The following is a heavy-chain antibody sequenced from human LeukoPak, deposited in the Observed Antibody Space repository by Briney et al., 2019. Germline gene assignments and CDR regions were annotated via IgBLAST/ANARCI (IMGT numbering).Heavy chain of an antibody. J-gene: IGHJ4*02. V-gene: IGHV4-59*08. CDR2: IYYSGST. CDR1: GGSISSYY. D-gene: IGHD6-19*01. Sequence: SETLSLTCTVSGGSISSYYWSWIRQPPGEGLEWIGYIYYSGSTNYNPSLKSRVTTSVDTSKNQFSLKLSSVTAADTAVYYCARHAQWVGFPFDYWGQGTLVTVSS. CDR3: ARHAQWVGFPFDY.